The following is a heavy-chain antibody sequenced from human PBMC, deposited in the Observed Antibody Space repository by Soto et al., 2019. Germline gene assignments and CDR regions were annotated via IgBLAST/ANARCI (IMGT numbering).Heavy chain of an antibody. Sequence: EVLLVEPGGGLVQPGGSLRLSCAASGFTFSGYNMNWVRQAPGKGPEWLAYISTNGNVKHYADSVTGRVTISRDNGESALFLQMNSLTDEDTALYYCVREAIIGNFDYWGQGSLATVTS. CDR2: ISTNGNVK. CDR3: VREAIIGNFDY. V-gene: IGHV3-48*02. CDR1: GFTFSGYN. J-gene: IGHJ4*02. D-gene: IGHD1-20*01.